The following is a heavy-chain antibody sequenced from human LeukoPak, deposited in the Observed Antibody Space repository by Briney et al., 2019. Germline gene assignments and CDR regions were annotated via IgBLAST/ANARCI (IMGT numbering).Heavy chain of an antibody. Sequence: PGGSLRLSCAASGFTFSSYSMNWVRQAPGKGLEWVSSISSSSSYIYYADSVKGRFTISRDNAKNSLYLQMNSLRAEDTAVYYCARDRGGWLVRLGRAFDIWGQGTMVTVSS. J-gene: IGHJ3*02. D-gene: IGHD6-19*01. CDR3: ARDRGGWLVRLGRAFDI. CDR1: GFTFSSYS. V-gene: IGHV3-21*01. CDR2: ISSSSSYI.